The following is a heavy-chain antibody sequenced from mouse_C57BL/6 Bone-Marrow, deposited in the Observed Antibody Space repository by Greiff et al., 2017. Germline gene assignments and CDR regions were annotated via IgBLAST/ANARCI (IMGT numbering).Heavy chain of an antibody. V-gene: IGHV14-1*01. D-gene: IGHD1-1*01. Sequence: EVQLQQSGAELVRPGASVKLSCTASGFNINDYYMHWVKQRPEQGLEWIGRIDPGDGDTEYAPKLPGKATMTADTSSNTAYLQLSRLTSEDTAVYYCTRTRITTVGEGFAYWGQGTLVTVSA. J-gene: IGHJ3*01. CDR2: IDPGDGDT. CDR1: GFNINDYY. CDR3: TRTRITTVGEGFAY.